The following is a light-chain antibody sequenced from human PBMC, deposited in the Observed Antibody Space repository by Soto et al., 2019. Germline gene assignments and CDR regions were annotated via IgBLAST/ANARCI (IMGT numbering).Light chain of an antibody. V-gene: IGKV3-11*01. CDR1: QSVSSY. Sequence: EIVLTQSPTTLSLSPGERATLSCRASQSVSSYFAWYQQKPGQAPRLLIYDASTRAAGIPARFSGSGSGTEFTLTISSLEPEDFAVYYCQQRSDWPLPCGGGTKVDIK. J-gene: IGKJ4*01. CDR3: QQRSDWPLP. CDR2: DAS.